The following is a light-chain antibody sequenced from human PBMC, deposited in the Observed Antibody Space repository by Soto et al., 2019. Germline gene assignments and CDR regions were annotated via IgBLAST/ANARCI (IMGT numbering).Light chain of an antibody. J-gene: IGKJ5*01. CDR3: LQAYHYPFT. CDR2: GAS. CDR1: QDIRKD. V-gene: IGKV1-6*01. Sequence: IQMTQSRYYLTASVADRVTITCLASQDIRKDLAWYQQKPGKAPQILIYGASTLQTGVASRFSGSGSATDFTLTISRLHPEDSAAYYFLQAYHYPFTFGQGTRLQIK.